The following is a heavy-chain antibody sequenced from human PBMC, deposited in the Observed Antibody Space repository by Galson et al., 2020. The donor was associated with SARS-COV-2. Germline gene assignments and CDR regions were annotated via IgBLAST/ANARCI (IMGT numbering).Heavy chain of an antibody. D-gene: IGHD6-13*01. CDR3: ASQFYSSSYYKCAGICGHDY. V-gene: IGHV4-39*01. CDR1: GGPITSRIYY. Sequence: SETLSLTCTVSGGPITSRIYYWGWIRQPPGKGLEWLGNIYYSGYTYYNPSLKSRLLVSLDTSKNQFSLKLNSVTAADTAVYYCASQFYSSSYYKCAGICGHDYWGQGALVTVSS. CDR2: IYYSGYT. J-gene: IGHJ4*02.